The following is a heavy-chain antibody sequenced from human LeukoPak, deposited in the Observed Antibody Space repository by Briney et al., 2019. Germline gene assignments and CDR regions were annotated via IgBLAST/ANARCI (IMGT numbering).Heavy chain of an antibody. Sequence: PSETLSLTCTVSGGSISSGGYYWSWLRQPPGKGLEWIGYIYYSGSTYYNPSLKSRVTISVDTSKNQFSLKLSSVTAADTAVYYCARGPAGYSSSWSHIDYWGQGTLVTVSS. V-gene: IGHV4-31*03. CDR3: ARGPAGYSSSWSHIDY. J-gene: IGHJ4*02. CDR2: IYYSGST. CDR1: GGSISSGGYY. D-gene: IGHD6-13*01.